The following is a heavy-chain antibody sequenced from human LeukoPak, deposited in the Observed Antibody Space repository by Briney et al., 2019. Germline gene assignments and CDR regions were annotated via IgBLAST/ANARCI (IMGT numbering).Heavy chain of an antibody. Sequence: SETLSLTCTVSGGSISSGSYYWSWIRQPAGKGLEWIGRIYTSGRTNYNPSLKSRVTISVDTSKNQFSLKLSSVTAADTAVYYCARVGYSSGWTHRIYYYYIDVWGKGTTVTISS. CDR1: GGSISSGSYY. D-gene: IGHD6-19*01. CDR3: ARVGYSSGWTHRIYYYYIDV. CDR2: IYTSGRT. J-gene: IGHJ6*03. V-gene: IGHV4-61*02.